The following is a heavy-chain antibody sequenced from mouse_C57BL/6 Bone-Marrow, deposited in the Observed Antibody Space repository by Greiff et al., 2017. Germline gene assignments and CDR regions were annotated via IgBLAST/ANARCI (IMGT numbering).Heavy chain of an antibody. V-gene: IGHV12-3*01. CDR2: ITHSGET. CDR1: GFPITSGYY. Sequence: VKLMESGPGLVKPSQSLFLTCSITGFPITSGYYWIWIRQSPGKPLEWMGYITHSGETFYNPSLQSPISITRETSKNQFFLQLNSVTTEDTAMYYCAGDYGEGFAYWGQGTLVTVSA. CDR3: AGDYGEGFAY. D-gene: IGHD1-1*02. J-gene: IGHJ3*01.